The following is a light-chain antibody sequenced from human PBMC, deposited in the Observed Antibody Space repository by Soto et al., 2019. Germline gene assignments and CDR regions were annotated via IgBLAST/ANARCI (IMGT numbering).Light chain of an antibody. CDR3: SSYTSSTTWV. Sequence: LAQPASVSGSPGQSITISCTGTSSDVGAYNYVSWYQQHPGKAPKLVIYEVRNRPSGVSDRFSGSRSGNTASLTISGLQAEDESDYYCSSYTSSTTWVFGGGTQLTVL. CDR1: SSDVGAYNY. J-gene: IGLJ3*02. CDR2: EVR. V-gene: IGLV2-14*01.